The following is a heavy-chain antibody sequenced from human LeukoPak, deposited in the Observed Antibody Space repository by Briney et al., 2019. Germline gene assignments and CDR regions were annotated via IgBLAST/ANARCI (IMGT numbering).Heavy chain of an antibody. CDR1: GGSFSGYY. V-gene: IGHV4-34*01. CDR3: ARDSVNSGYYSGDYFDY. J-gene: IGHJ4*02. D-gene: IGHD3-22*01. CDR2: INHSGST. Sequence: SETLSLTCAVYGGSFSGYYWSWIRQPPGKGLEWIGEINHSGSTNYNPSLKSRVTISVDTSKNQFSLKLSSVTAADTAVYYCARDSVNSGYYSGDYFDYWGQGTLVTVSS.